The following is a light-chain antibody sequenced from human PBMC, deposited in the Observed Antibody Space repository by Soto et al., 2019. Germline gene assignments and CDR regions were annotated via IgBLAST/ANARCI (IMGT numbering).Light chain of an antibody. J-gene: IGKJ1*01. CDR2: DAS. Sequence: EIVLTHSPGTLSLSPGERATLSCRASQTVSDNYLAWYQQKAGQAPRLVIHDASSRATGIPDRFSASGSGTDFTLTISRLEPEDFAVYYCQQYSMSPLTFGQGTKV. V-gene: IGKV3-20*01. CDR1: QTVSDNY. CDR3: QQYSMSPLT.